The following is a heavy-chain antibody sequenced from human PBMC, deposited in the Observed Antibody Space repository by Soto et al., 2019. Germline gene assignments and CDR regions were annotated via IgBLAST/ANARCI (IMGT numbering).Heavy chain of an antibody. CDR3: ARDSNGSGSYYNVNYFDY. CDR2: IYYSGST. D-gene: IGHD3-10*01. CDR1: GGSISSGGYY. J-gene: IGHJ4*02. Sequence: KTSATLSLTCTVSGGSISSGGYYWSWIRQHPGKGLEWIGYIYYSGSTYYNPSLKSRVTISVDTSKNQFSLKLSSVTAADTAVYYCARDSNGSGSYYNVNYFDYWGQGTLVTVSS. V-gene: IGHV4-31*03.